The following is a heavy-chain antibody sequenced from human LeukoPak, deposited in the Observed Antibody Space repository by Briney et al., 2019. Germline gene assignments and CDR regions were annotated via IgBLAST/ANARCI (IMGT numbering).Heavy chain of an antibody. CDR2: ISSSSSYI. CDR1: RFTFSSYS. CDR3: ARDGTILTGSLYYYYGMDV. Sequence: NSGGSLRLSCAASRFTFSSYSMNWVRQAPGKGLEWVSSISSSSSYIYYADSVKGRFTISRDNAKNSPYLQMNSLRAEDTAVYYCARDGTILTGSLYYYYGMDVWGQGTTVTVSS. V-gene: IGHV3-21*01. J-gene: IGHJ6*02. D-gene: IGHD3-9*01.